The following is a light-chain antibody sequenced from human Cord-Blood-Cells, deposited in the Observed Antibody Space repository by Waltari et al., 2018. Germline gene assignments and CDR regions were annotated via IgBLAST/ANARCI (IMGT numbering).Light chain of an antibody. V-gene: IGKV3D-15*01. CDR2: GAS. Sequence: EIVMTQSPATLPVSPGERPTISCRASQSVSSNLAWYQQKPGQAPRLLIYGASTRATGIPARFSGSGSGTEFTLTISSLQSEDFAVYYCQQYNNWWTFGQGTKVEIK. CDR1: QSVSSN. J-gene: IGKJ1*01. CDR3: QQYNNWWT.